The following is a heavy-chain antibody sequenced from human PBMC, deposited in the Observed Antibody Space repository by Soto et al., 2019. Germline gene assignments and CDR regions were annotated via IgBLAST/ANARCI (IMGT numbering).Heavy chain of an antibody. CDR2: IKDGGLT. Sequence: QVQLQQWGAGLLKPSETLSLTCVVYGGSLSGYYWSWIRQPPGKGLEWIGEIKDGGLTNYSPSIKSRATISADTPKIQFSLKLHSVTAADRDVYYCARGQEGVVATHWDQGTLVTVSS. J-gene: IGHJ4*02. CDR1: GGSLSGYY. V-gene: IGHV4-34*01. D-gene: IGHD5-12*01. CDR3: ARGQEGVVATH.